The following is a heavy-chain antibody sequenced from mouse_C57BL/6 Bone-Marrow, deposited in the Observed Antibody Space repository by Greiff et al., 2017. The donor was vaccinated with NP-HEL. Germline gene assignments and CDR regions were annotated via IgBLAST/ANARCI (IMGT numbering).Heavy chain of an antibody. V-gene: IGHV1-64*01. CDR2: IHPNSGST. Sequence: QVQLQQPGAELVKPGASVKLSCKASGYTFTSYWMHWVKQRPGQGLEWIGMIHPNSGSTNYNEKFKSKATLTVDKSSSTAYMQLSSLTSEDSAVYYCARPRYYGSSPYAMDYWGQGTSVTVSS. D-gene: IGHD1-1*01. CDR1: GYTFTSYW. CDR3: ARPRYYGSSPYAMDY. J-gene: IGHJ4*01.